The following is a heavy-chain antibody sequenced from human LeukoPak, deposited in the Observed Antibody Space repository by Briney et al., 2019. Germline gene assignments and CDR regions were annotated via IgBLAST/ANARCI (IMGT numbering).Heavy chain of an antibody. Sequence: GGSLRLSCTASGFTFGDYAMSWVRQAPGKGLEWVGFTRNKAYGGTTEYAASVKGRFTISRDDSKSIAYLQVNSLKTEDTAVYYCTRDWFGVAIDYWGQGTLVTVSS. CDR3: TRDWFGVAIDY. D-gene: IGHD3-10*01. CDR2: TRNKAYGGTT. V-gene: IGHV3-49*04. CDR1: GFTFGDYA. J-gene: IGHJ4*02.